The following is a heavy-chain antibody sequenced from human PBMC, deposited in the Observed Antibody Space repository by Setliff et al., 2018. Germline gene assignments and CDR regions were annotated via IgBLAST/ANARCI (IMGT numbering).Heavy chain of an antibody. CDR3: ARSNLRYFESLDH. D-gene: IGHD3-9*01. CDR2: IDWDDDE. Sequence: SGPTLVNPTQTLTLTCAFSGFSLTTSGMSVNWIRQSPGKALEWLARIDWDDDELYNTNLRTRLTISKDTSKKQVVVTLTNVDPVDTATYYCARSNLRYFESLDHRGQGILVTVSS. V-gene: IGHV2-70*04. J-gene: IGHJ4*02. CDR1: GFSLTTSGMS.